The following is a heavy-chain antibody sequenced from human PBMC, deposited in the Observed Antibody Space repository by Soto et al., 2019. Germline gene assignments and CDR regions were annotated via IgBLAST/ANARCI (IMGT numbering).Heavy chain of an antibody. Sequence: QVQLQESGPGLVKPSQTLSLTCTVSGGSISSGGYYWSWIRQHPGKGLEWIGYIYYSGSTYYNPSLQSRVTVSVDTSKNQFSLKLGSVAAADTAVYYCARVFVGLLWFGEFSGGGYYFDYGGQGTLVTVSS. CDR2: IYYSGST. J-gene: IGHJ4*02. CDR3: ARVFVGLLWFGEFSGGGYYFDY. V-gene: IGHV4-31*03. D-gene: IGHD3-10*01. CDR1: GGSISSGGYY.